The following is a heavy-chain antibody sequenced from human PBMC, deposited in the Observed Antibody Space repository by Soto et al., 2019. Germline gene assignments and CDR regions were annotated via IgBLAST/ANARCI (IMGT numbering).Heavy chain of an antibody. CDR3: ARDRKYDSSAPHY. CDR2: ISSSSSYT. Sequence: GGSLRLSCAASGFTFSDYYMSWIRQAPGKGLEWVSYISSSSSYTNYADSVKGRFTISRDNAKNSLCLQMNSLRAEDTAVYYCARDRKYDSSAPHYWGQGTLVTVSS. J-gene: IGHJ4*02. V-gene: IGHV3-11*06. D-gene: IGHD3-22*01. CDR1: GFTFSDYY.